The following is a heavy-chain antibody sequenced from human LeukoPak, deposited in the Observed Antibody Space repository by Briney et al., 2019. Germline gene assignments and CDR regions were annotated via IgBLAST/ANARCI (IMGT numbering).Heavy chain of an antibody. J-gene: IGHJ4*02. CDR2: IYHNGIT. V-gene: IGHV4-38-2*02. CDR1: GYSVSSGLF. Sequence: PSETLSVTCTVSGYSVSSGLFWGWIRQPPGKELEWVATIYHNGITHYNLSLKSRVTISVDTSKNQFSLKMNSVTAADTAVYYCTRGVALSDHGIIDSWGQGTLATVSS. CDR3: TRGVALSDHGIIDS. D-gene: IGHD1-1*01.